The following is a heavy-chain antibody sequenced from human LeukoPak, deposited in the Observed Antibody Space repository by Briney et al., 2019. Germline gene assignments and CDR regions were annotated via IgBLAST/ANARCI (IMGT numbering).Heavy chain of an antibody. CDR3: ARKSGRAFDI. CDR1: GYSFTSYW. J-gene: IGHJ3*02. CDR2: IYPGESDA. D-gene: IGHD2-15*01. V-gene: IGHV5-51*01. Sequence: GESLKISCKGSGYSFTSYWIGWVRQMPGKGLEWMGTIYPGESDARYSQSFQGQVTISADKSISTAYLQWSSLKASDTAMYYCARKSGRAFDIWGQGTMVTVSS.